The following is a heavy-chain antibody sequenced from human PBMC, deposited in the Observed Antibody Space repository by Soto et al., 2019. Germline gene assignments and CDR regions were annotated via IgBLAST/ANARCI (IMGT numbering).Heavy chain of an antibody. CDR1: GFTFSSYS. D-gene: IGHD2-15*01. CDR2: ISSSSSYI. J-gene: IGHJ6*02. Sequence: EVQLVESGGGLVKPGGSLRLSCAASGFTFSSYSMNWVRQAPGKGLEWVSSISSSSSYIYYADSVKGRFTISRDNAKNSLYLQMNSLRVEDTAVYYCARSLGYCSGGSCYDESYYYYGMDVWGQGTTVTVSS. CDR3: ARSLGYCSGGSCYDESYYYYGMDV. V-gene: IGHV3-21*01.